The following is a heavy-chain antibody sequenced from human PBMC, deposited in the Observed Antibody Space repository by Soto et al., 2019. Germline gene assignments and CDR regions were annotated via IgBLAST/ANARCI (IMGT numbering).Heavy chain of an antibody. D-gene: IGHD3-16*02. J-gene: IGHJ4*02. Sequence: ASVKVSCKASGFTFTSSAMQWVRQARGQRLEWIGWIVVGSGNTNYAQKFQERVTITRDMSTSTAYMELSSLRSEDTAVYYCAAYPQYDYIWGSYHKDDYWGQGTLVTVSS. CDR1: GFTFTSSA. CDR2: IVVGSGNT. V-gene: IGHV1-58*02. CDR3: AAYPQYDYIWGSYHKDDY.